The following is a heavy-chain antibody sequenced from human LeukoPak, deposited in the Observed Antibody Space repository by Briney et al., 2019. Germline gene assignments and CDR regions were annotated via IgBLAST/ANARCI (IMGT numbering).Heavy chain of an antibody. CDR3: ARGRGYSYAHDP. V-gene: IGHV4-59*12. CDR1: GGSISSYY. Sequence: SETLSLTCTASGGSISSYYWSWIRQPPGKGLEWIGSIYYSGSTHYNPSLKSRVTISADTSETHFSLHLRSVTAADTAVYYCARGRGYSYAHDPWGQGTLVTVSS. CDR2: IYYSGST. J-gene: IGHJ5*02. D-gene: IGHD5-18*01.